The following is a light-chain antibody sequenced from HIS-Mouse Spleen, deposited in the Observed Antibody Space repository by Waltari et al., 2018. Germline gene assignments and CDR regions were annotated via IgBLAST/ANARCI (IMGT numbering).Light chain of an antibody. CDR1: QSVSSSY. Sequence: EIVLTQSPATLSLSPGERATLSCRASQSVSSSYLAWYQQKHGQAPRLLIYGASSRATGIPDRFSGSGSGTDFTLTISRLEPEDFAVYYCQQYGSSPRTFGQGTKLEIK. V-gene: IGKV3-20*01. J-gene: IGKJ2*01. CDR3: QQYGSSPRT. CDR2: GAS.